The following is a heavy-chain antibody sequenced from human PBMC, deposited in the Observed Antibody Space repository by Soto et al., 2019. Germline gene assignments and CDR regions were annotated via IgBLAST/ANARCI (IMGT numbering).Heavy chain of an antibody. Sequence: PGESLKISCKGSGYSFTNYWIAWVRQMPGKGLEWMGIIYPGDSDTRYNPSFQGQVTISAAKSISAAYLQWSSLKASDTAKYYCARRIAAAGFFDYWGQGTLVTVSS. CDR3: ARRIAAAGFFDY. CDR2: IYPGDSDT. CDR1: GYSFTNYW. J-gene: IGHJ4*02. D-gene: IGHD6-13*01. V-gene: IGHV5-51*01.